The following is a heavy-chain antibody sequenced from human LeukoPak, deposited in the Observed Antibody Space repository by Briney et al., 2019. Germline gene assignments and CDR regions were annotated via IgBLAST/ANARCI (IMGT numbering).Heavy chain of an antibody. CDR2: ISSSGGSI. J-gene: IGHJ3*02. D-gene: IGHD5-18*01. CDR1: GFTFSDYY. Sequence: GGSLRLSCAASGFTFSDYYLSWIRQAPGKGLEWVSYISSSGGSIYYADSVKGRSTISRDNAKNSLYLQMNSLRAEDTAVYYCARDRTAKIPRAFDIWGQGTMVTVSS. CDR3: ARDRTAKIPRAFDI. V-gene: IGHV3-11*04.